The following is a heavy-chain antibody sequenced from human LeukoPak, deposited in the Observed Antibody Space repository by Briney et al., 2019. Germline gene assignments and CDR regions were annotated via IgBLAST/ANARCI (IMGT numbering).Heavy chain of an antibody. CDR3: ARDNYHDH. V-gene: IGHV3-74*01. J-gene: IGHJ4*02. CDR1: GFTFSNYW. CDR2: INSDGSIT. Sequence: SLRLSCAAXGFTFSNYWMHWVRQAPGKGLVWVSRINSDGSITDYADSVKGRFTISRDNAKNTLYLQMNSLRAEDTSVYFCARDNYHDHWGQGSLVTVSS.